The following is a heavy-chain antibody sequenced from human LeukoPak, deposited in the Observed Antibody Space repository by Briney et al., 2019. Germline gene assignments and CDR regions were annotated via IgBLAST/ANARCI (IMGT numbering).Heavy chain of an antibody. CDR2: ISSSSSTI. J-gene: IGHJ4*02. V-gene: IGHV3-48*01. CDR1: GFTFSSYS. Sequence: PGGSLRLSCAASGFTFSSYSMNWVRQAPGKGLEWVSYISSSSSTIYYADSVKGRFTISRDNSKNTLYLQMNSLRAEDTAVYYCAKDVNYYGSGSYYTYFDYWGQGTLVTVSS. CDR3: AKDVNYYGSGSYYTYFDY. D-gene: IGHD3-10*01.